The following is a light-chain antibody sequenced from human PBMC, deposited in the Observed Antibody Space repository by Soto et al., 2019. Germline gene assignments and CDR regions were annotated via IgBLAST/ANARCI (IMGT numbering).Light chain of an antibody. Sequence: DIVMTQSPATLSVSLGERATLSCRASQSVSSYLAWYQQKPGQDHRLLIYGASTRATGIPARFSGSGSGTEFTRTISSLQSEEYAVYYCQQYNNWPQITFGQGTRLEIK. CDR1: QSVSSY. J-gene: IGKJ5*01. CDR2: GAS. CDR3: QQYNNWPQIT. V-gene: IGKV3-15*01.